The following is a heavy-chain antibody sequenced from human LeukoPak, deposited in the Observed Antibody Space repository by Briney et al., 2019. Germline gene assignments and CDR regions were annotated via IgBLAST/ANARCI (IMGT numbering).Heavy chain of an antibody. D-gene: IGHD3-10*01. J-gene: IGHJ6*02. V-gene: IGHV4-39*01. CDR2: IYYSGST. CDR1: GGSISSGGYY. CDR3: AREAGTRTYYYGMDV. Sequence: KSSETLSLTCTVSGGSISSGGYYWSWIRQPPGKGLEWIGSIYYSGSTYYNPSLKSRVTISVDTSKNQFSLKLSSVTAADTAVYYCAREAGTRTYYYGMDVWGQGTTVTVSS.